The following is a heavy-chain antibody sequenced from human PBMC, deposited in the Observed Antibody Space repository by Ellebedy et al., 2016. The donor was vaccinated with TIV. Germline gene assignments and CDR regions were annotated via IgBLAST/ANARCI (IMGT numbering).Heavy chain of an antibody. Sequence: GESLKISCAASGFTFSSYWMHWVRQAPGKELVWVSRISTDGSSTMYADSVKGRFTISRDNAKNTLYLQMNSLRSDDTAVYYCTRDLIDYYDDVSYYYFDSWGQGTLVTVSS. CDR3: TRDLIDYYDDVSYYYFDS. CDR1: GFTFSSYW. D-gene: IGHD3-22*01. J-gene: IGHJ4*02. V-gene: IGHV3-74*03. CDR2: ISTDGSST.